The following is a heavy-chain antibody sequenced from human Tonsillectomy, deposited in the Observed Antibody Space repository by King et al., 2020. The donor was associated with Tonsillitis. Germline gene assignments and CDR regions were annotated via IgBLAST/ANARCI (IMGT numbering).Heavy chain of an antibody. Sequence: VQLVESGGGLVQPGGSLRLSCAVSGFTFRSYAMSWVRQAPGKGLEWVSGISGSGSSTYYADSVKGRFTISRDNSKNTLYVEMNNVSAEDTAVYYCAKDLLQCSGGSCYNAFDIWGQGTMVTVSS. V-gene: IGHV3-23*04. CDR1: GFTFRSYA. J-gene: IGHJ3*02. D-gene: IGHD2-15*01. CDR3: AKDLLQCSGGSCYNAFDI. CDR2: ISGSGSST.